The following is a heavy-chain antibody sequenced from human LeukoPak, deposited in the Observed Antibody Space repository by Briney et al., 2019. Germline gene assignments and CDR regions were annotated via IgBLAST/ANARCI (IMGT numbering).Heavy chain of an antibody. CDR1: GYNFISYY. J-gene: IGHJ6*02. D-gene: IGHD2-8*01. Sequence: ASVKVSCKASGYNFISYYMHWVRQAPGQGLEWMGIINPSGGSASYAQKFQDRVTMTRDTSTSTVYMELSSLKSEDTAVYYCAREGVVLVDAVRYYYYGMDVWGQGTTVTVSS. V-gene: IGHV1-46*01. CDR3: AREGVVLVDAVRYYYYGMDV. CDR2: INPSGGSA.